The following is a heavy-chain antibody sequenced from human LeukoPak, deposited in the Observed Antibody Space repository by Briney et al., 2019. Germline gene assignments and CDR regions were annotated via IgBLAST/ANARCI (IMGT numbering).Heavy chain of an antibody. Sequence: PAGSLRLSCVASGFPFRSYAMTWVRQTPGKGLESVSVITDDEDTYYADSVKGRFTISRDNSQNTVFLQMNSLRVEDTAIYYCARDIELSTWGLGTLVTAS. V-gene: IGHV3-23*01. CDR1: GFPFRSYA. J-gene: IGHJ3*01. D-gene: IGHD5-12*01. CDR2: ITDDEDT. CDR3: ARDIELST.